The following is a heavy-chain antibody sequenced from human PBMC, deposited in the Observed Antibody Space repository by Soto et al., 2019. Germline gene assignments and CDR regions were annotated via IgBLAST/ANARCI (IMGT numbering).Heavy chain of an antibody. V-gene: IGHV4-34*01. D-gene: IGHD4-17*01. Sequence: NPSETLSLTCAVYGGSFSGYYWSWIRQPPGKGLEWIGEINHSGSTNYNPSLKSRVTISVDTSKNQFSLKLSSVTAADTAVYYCARGDDYGDYVGHYYGMDVWGQGTTVTVSS. CDR2: INHSGST. CDR3: ARGDDYGDYVGHYYGMDV. J-gene: IGHJ6*02. CDR1: GGSFSGYY.